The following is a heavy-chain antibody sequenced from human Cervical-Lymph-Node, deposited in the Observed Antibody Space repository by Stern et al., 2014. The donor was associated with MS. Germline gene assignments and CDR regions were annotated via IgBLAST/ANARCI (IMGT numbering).Heavy chain of an antibody. CDR2: ITGYNGNS. J-gene: IGHJ4*02. Sequence: VQLVQSGAEAKKPGASVKVSCKASGYSFTTYGISWVRQAPGQGLEWIGWITGYNGNSNYAHKFQGRVTMTTDTSTSTAYMKLRSLTSDDTAMYYCAREEGVLVVPAAVGLDYWGQGTLVTVSS. CDR3: AREEGVLVVPAAVGLDY. V-gene: IGHV1-18*01. CDR1: GYSFTTYG. D-gene: IGHD2-2*01.